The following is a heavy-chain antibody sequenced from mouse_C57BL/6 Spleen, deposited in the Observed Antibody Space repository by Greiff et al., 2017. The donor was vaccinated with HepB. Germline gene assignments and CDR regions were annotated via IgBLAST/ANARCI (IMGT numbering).Heavy chain of an antibody. V-gene: IGHV1-69*01. CDR3: ARSPITTVVATSPWYFDV. J-gene: IGHJ1*03. Sequence: VQLQQPGAELVMPGASVKLSCKASGYTFTSYWMHWVKQRPGQGLEWIGEIDPSDSYTNYNQKFKGKSTLTVDKSSSTAYMQLSSLTSEDSAVYYCARSPITTVVATSPWYFDVWGTGTTVTVSS. CDR1: GYTFTSYW. D-gene: IGHD1-1*01. CDR2: IDPSDSYT.